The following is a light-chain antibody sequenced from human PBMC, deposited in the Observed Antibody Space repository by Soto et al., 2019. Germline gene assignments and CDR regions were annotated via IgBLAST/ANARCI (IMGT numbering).Light chain of an antibody. J-gene: IGLJ1*01. CDR1: SSDVGGYNY. CDR3: SSYAGSNNFEV. CDR2: ELS. V-gene: IGLV2-8*01. Sequence: QSVLTQPPSASGSPGQSVTISCTGTSSDVGGYNYVSWYQQRPGKAPKLMIYELSKRPSGVPDRFSGSKSGNTASLTVSGLQAEDEADYYCSSYAGSNNFEVFGTGTKVTVL.